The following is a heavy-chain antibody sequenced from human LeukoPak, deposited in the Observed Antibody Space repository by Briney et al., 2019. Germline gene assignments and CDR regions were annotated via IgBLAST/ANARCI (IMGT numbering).Heavy chain of an antibody. D-gene: IGHD5-12*01. J-gene: IGHJ4*01. CDR2: ISYDGSNK. V-gene: IGHV3-30*18. CDR1: GFTFSSYG. Sequence: GGSLRLSCAASGFTFSSYGMHWVRQAPGKGLEWVAVISYDGSNKYYADSVKGRFTISRDNAKNTLYLQMNSLRAEDTAVYYCSKDQGLFSGYDPIEYWGQGTLVTVSS. CDR3: SKDQGLFSGYDPIEY.